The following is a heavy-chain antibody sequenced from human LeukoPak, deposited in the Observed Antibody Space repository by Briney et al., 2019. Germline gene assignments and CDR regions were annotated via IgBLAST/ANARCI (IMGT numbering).Heavy chain of an antibody. V-gene: IGHV3-21*01. CDR1: GFTFSSYS. D-gene: IGHD1-1*01. Sequence: PGGSLRPSCAASGFTFSSYSMNWVRQAPGKGLEWVSSISSSSSYIYYADSVKGRFTISRDNAKNSLYLQMNSLRAEDTAVYYCARDPGVQYGMDVWGQGTTVTVSS. CDR2: ISSSSSYI. CDR3: ARDPGVQYGMDV. J-gene: IGHJ6*02.